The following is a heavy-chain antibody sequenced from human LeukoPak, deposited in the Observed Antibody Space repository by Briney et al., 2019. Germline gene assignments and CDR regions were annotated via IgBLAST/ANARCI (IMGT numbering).Heavy chain of an antibody. J-gene: IGHJ3*02. Sequence: SETLSLTCTVSGGSISSGDYYWSWIRQPPGKGLEWIGYIYYSGSTNYNPSLKSRVTISVDTSKNQFSLKLSSVTAADTAVYYCARVVLSGYYYVGGVADYAFDIWGQGTMVTVSS. V-gene: IGHV4-61*08. CDR1: GGSISSGDYY. D-gene: IGHD3-22*01. CDR2: IYYSGST. CDR3: ARVVLSGYYYVGGVADYAFDI.